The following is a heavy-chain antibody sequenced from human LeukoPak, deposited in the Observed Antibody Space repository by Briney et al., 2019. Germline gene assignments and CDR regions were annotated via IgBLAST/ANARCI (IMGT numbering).Heavy chain of an antibody. V-gene: IGHV4-59*11. CDR1: GGSISSHY. J-gene: IGHJ4*02. CDR2: IYYSGST. CDR3: ARARDPSVIDY. Sequence: SETLSLTCTVSGGSISSHYWSWIRQPPGKGLEWIGYIYYSGSTNYNPSLKSRVTISVDTSKNQFSLKLSSVTAADTAVYYCARARDPSVIDYWGQGTLVTVSS.